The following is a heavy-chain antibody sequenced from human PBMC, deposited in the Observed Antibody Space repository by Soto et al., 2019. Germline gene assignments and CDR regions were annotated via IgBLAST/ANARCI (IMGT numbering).Heavy chain of an antibody. Sequence: ASVKVSCKASGYTFTSYDINWVRQATGQGLEWMGWMNPNSGNTGYAQKFQGRVTMTRNTSISTAYMELSSLRSEDTAVYYCARDYYDISGYYLAFYIWGQGTMVTVSS. J-gene: IGHJ3*02. CDR3: ARDYYDISGYYLAFYI. CDR2: MNPNSGNT. CDR1: GYTFTSYD. D-gene: IGHD3-22*01. V-gene: IGHV1-8*01.